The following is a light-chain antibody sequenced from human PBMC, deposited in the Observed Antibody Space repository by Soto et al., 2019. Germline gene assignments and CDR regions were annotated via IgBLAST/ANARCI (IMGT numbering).Light chain of an antibody. Sequence: QSVLTQPASVSGSPGQSITISCTGTSSDVGAYNYVSWYQLHPGKAPKLMIYEVSNRPSGVSNRFSGSKSGNTASLTISGLQTEDEADYYCSSYTSSSTLEVVFGGGTKLTVL. CDR2: EVS. V-gene: IGLV2-14*01. J-gene: IGLJ3*02. CDR1: SSDVGAYNY. CDR3: SSYTSSSTLEVV.